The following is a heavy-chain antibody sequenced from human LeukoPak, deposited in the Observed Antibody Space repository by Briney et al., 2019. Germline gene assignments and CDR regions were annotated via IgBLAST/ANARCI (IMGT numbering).Heavy chain of an antibody. CDR1: GFTFSSYG. D-gene: IGHD3-9*01. Sequence: GGSLRLSCAASGFTFSSYGMHWVRQAPGKGLEWVAVIWYDGSNKYYADSVKGRFTISRDNSKNTLYLQMNSLRAEDTAVYYCARGNFDWLQYGDAFDIWGQGTMVTVSS. V-gene: IGHV3-33*08. CDR2: IWYDGSNK. J-gene: IGHJ3*02. CDR3: ARGNFDWLQYGDAFDI.